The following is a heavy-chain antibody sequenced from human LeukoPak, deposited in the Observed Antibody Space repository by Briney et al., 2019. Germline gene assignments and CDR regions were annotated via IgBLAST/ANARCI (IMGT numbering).Heavy chain of an antibody. CDR2: IYPGDSDT. CDR3: VRHYLVYFDY. V-gene: IGHV5-51*01. CDR1: GYSFTSYW. Sequence: GESLKISCRGSGYSFTSYWIGWVRQMPGKGLEWIGIIYPGDSDTRYSPSFQGQVTISADKSISTAYLHWSSLKASDTAMYYCVRHYLVYFDYWARGTLVTVSS. J-gene: IGHJ4*01.